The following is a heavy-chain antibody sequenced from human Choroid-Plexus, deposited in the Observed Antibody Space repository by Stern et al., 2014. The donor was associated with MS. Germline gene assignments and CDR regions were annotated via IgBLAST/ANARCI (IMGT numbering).Heavy chain of an antibody. J-gene: IGHJ5*02. D-gene: IGHD2/OR15-2a*01. CDR2: VSYDGSNK. CDR3: AKDRQYLTYFFDH. Sequence: VQLEESGGGVVQPGRPLRLSCVASGFTFGSCDMHWVRQAPGKGLEWVAGVSYDGSNKYYADSVKGRFTICRDNSQNTLYMQMSSLRPEDTAVYYCAKDRQYLTYFFDHWGQGSLVTVSS. CDR1: GFTFGSCD. V-gene: IGHV3-30*18.